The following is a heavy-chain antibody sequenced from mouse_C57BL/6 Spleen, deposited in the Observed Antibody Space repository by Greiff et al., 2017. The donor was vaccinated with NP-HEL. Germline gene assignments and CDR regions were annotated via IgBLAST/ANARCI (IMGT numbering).Heavy chain of an antibody. Sequence: VQLQQPGPELVKPGASVKISCKASGYTFTDYYMNWVKQSHGKSLEWIGDINPNNGGTSYNQKFKGKATLTVDKSSSTAYMELRSLTSEDSAVYYCARGTTVVAFDYWGQGTTLTVSS. CDR1: GYTFTDYY. D-gene: IGHD1-1*01. J-gene: IGHJ2*01. CDR3: ARGTTVVAFDY. CDR2: INPNNGGT. V-gene: IGHV1-26*01.